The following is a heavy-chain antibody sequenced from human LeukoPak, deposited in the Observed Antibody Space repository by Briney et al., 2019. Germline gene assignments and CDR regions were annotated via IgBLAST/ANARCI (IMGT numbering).Heavy chain of an antibody. D-gene: IGHD3-9*01. J-gene: IGHJ4*01. V-gene: IGHV3-66*01. CDR1: GFRVTNDY. CDR2: IYAGGST. Sequence: GGSLRLSCAVSGFRVTNDYMNWVRQAPGKGLEWVYIIYAGGSTYYADSVKGRFTISRDSSNNTLFLQMSNLRADDSGLYYCATDIRSSPLGFWGHGTLVTVSS. CDR3: ATDIRSSPLGF.